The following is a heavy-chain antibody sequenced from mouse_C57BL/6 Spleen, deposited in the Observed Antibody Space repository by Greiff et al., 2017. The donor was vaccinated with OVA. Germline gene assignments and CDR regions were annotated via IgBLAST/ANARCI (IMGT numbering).Heavy chain of an antibody. V-gene: IGHV5-9*01. Sequence: VESGGGLVKPGGSLKLSCAASGFTFSSYTMSWVRQTPEKRLEWVATISGGGGNTYYPDSVKGRFTISRDNAKNTLYLQMSSLRSEDTALYYCARYDYDEAWFAYWGQGTLVTVSA. CDR3: ARYDYDEAWFAY. D-gene: IGHD2-4*01. CDR2: ISGGGGNT. J-gene: IGHJ3*01. CDR1: GFTFSSYT.